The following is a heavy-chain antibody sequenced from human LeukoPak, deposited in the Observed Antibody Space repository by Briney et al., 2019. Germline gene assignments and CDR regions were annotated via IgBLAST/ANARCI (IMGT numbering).Heavy chain of an antibody. CDR3: ARHLRLSGYSYYFDY. Sequence: SETLSLTCTVPGGSISSYYWSWIRQPPGKGLDWMGYIYCSGSTNYNPSLKSRVTISVDTSKNQFSLKLSSVTAADTAVYYCARHLRLSGYSYYFDYWGQGTRVTVSS. V-gene: IGHV4-59*08. D-gene: IGHD3-3*01. J-gene: IGHJ4*02. CDR2: IYCSGST. CDR1: GGSISSYY.